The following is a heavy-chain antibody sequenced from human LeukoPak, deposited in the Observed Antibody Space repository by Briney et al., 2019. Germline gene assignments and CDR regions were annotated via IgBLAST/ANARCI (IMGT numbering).Heavy chain of an antibody. J-gene: IGHJ4*02. CDR2: IIPILGIA. D-gene: IGHD6-13*01. CDR3: ASGLFIAAAGTVFDY. V-gene: IGHV1-69*04. Sequence: ASVKVSCKASGGTFSSYAISWVRQAPGQGLEWMGRIIPILGIANYAQKFQGRVTITADKSTSTAYMELSSLRSEDTAVYYCASGLFIAAAGTVFDYWAREPWSPSPQ. CDR1: GGTFSSYA.